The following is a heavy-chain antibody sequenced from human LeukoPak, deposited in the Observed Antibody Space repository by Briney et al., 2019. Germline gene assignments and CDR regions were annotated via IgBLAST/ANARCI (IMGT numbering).Heavy chain of an antibody. V-gene: IGHV3-74*01. D-gene: IGHD4-11*01. CDR1: GFTFSIFW. Sequence: SGGSLRLSCTASGFTFSIFWMHWVRQAPGKGLEWVSLINSNGRTTTYGDAVKGRFTISRDNAKNTLYLQMNRLTAEDTAMYFCARGGSTVTTISSSWGQGTLVTVSS. CDR2: INSNGRTT. J-gene: IGHJ5*02. CDR3: ARGGSTVTTISSS.